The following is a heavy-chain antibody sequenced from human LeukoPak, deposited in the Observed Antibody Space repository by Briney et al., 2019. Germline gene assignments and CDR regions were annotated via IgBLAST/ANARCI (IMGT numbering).Heavy chain of an antibody. CDR3: AREAWGSLEY. CDR2: INPGDSAT. Sequence: GESLKISCKVSGYSFTSRWIAWVRQMPGKGLEWMGIINPGDSATIYSPPFQGQVTISVDKSISTVFLQWNSLQASDTAMYYCAREAWGSLEYWGQGTLVTVSS. CDR1: GYSFTSRW. J-gene: IGHJ4*02. V-gene: IGHV5-51*01. D-gene: IGHD7-27*01.